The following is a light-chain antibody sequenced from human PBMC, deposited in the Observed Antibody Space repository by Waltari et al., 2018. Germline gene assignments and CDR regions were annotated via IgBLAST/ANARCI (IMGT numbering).Light chain of an antibody. V-gene: IGKV3-15*01. Sequence: EIVMAQSPASLSVSPGERAIFPCRASQGVTTNVAWYQQKPGQPPRLLIYGASTRATDIPARFSGSGSGTEFTLTITSPQSEDVGVYYCHQYNDGPPFNFGQGTKLEIK. J-gene: IGKJ2*01. CDR2: GAS. CDR1: QGVTTN. CDR3: HQYNDGPPFN.